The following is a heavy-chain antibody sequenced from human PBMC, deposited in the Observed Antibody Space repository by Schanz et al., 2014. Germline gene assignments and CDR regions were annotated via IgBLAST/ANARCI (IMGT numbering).Heavy chain of an antibody. Sequence: VQLVESGGGLVKPGGSLRLSCAASGFTFSRFGMHWVRQAPGKGPEWVAVIWYNGSNKYYADSVRGRFTISRDNAKNSLYLQMNSLRAEDTALYYCAKDGIMVQGVIWERYFDSWGQGTLVTVSP. V-gene: IGHV3-33*03. CDR1: GFTFSRFG. CDR2: IWYNGSNK. J-gene: IGHJ4*02. CDR3: AKDGIMVQGVIWERYFDS. D-gene: IGHD3-10*01.